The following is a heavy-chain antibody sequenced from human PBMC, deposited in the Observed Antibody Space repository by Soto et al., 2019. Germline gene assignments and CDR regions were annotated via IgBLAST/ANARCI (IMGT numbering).Heavy chain of an antibody. CDR1: GFTVSSNY. CDR2: IYSGGST. J-gene: IGHJ6*02. Sequence: GGSLRLSCAASGFTVSSNYMSWVRQAPGKGLEWVSVIYSGGSTYYADSVKGRFTISRDNSKNTLYLQMNSLRAEDTAVYYCASGPYYDFWSGYDKGDSSGYYYYYYGMDVWGQGTTVTAP. V-gene: IGHV3-53*01. CDR3: ASGPYYDFWSGYDKGDSSGYYYYYYGMDV. D-gene: IGHD3-3*01.